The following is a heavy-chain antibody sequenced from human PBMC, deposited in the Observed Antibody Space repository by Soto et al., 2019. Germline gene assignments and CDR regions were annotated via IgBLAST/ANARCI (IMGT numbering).Heavy chain of an antibody. V-gene: IGHV4-34*01. D-gene: IGHD2-15*01. CDR2: INHSGST. J-gene: IGHJ6*02. CDR1: GGSFSGYY. Sequence: SETLSLTCAVYGGSFSGYYWSWIRQPPGKGLEWIGEINHSGSTNYNPSLKSRVTISVDTSKNQFSLKLSSVTAADTAVYYCTTGVVPRGMDVWGQGTTVTVSS. CDR3: TTGVVPRGMDV.